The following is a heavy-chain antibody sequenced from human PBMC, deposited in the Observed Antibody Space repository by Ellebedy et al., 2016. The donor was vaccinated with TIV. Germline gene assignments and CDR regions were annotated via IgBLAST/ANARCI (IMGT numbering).Heavy chain of an antibody. CDR3: ARDLFDGGNYGMDV. V-gene: IGHV3-30*04. Sequence: GESLKISXAASGFTFSSYAMHWVRQAPGKGLEWVAVISYDGSNKYYADSVKSRFTISRDNSKNTLYLQMNSLRAEDTAVYYCARDLFDGGNYGMDVWGQGTTVTVSS. D-gene: IGHD4-23*01. J-gene: IGHJ6*02. CDR1: GFTFSSYA. CDR2: ISYDGSNK.